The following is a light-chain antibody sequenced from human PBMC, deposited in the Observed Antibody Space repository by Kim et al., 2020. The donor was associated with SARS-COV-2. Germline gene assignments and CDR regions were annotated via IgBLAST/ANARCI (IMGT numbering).Light chain of an antibody. V-gene: IGLV3-21*04. CDR2: YDS. Sequence: SYELTQPPSVSVAPGKTARITCGGNNIGSKSVHWYQQKPGQAPVLVIYYDSDRPSGIPERFSGSNSGNTATLTISRVEAGDEGDYYCQVWDSSSDHRVFGTGTKVTVL. J-gene: IGLJ1*01. CDR1: NIGSKS. CDR3: QVWDSSSDHRV.